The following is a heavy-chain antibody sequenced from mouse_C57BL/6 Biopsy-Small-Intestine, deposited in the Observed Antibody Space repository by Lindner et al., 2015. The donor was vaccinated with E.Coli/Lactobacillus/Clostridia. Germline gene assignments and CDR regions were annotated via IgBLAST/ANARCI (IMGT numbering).Heavy chain of an antibody. Sequence: VQLQESGPELVKPGASVKISCKASGYAFSSSWVNWVKQRPGKGLEWIGRMCPGDGDINYNGKFKDQATFTADTSSNTAYMQLSSLTTEDSAIYYCARRPFDYWGPGTTLTVSS. V-gene: IGHV1-82*01. J-gene: IGHJ2*01. CDR2: MCPGDGDI. CDR3: ARRPFDY. CDR1: GYAFSSSW.